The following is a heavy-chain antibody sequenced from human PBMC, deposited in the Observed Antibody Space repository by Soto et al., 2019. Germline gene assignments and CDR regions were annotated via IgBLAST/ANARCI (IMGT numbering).Heavy chain of an antibody. V-gene: IGHV5-10-1*01. D-gene: IGHD3-22*01. CDR1: GYSFTSYW. CDR3: ARHQYYYDSSGYYGMDV. CDR2: IDPSDSYT. J-gene: IGHJ6*02. Sequence: ESLKISCKGSGYSFTSYWISWVRQMPGKGLEWMGRIDPSDSYTNYSPSFQGHVTISADKSISTAYLQWSSLKASDTAMYYCARHQYYYDSSGYYGMDVWGQGTTVTVSS.